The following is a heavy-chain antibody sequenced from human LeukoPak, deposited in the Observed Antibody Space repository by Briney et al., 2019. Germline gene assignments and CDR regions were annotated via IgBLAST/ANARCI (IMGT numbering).Heavy chain of an antibody. V-gene: IGHV3-74*01. Sequence: PGGSLRLSCAASGFTFSSYWMHWVRQAPGKGLVWVSRINSDGSSTSYADSVKGRFTISRENAKNTLYLQMDSLRAEDTAVYYCARDSGSYRGENWFDPWGQGTLVTVSS. D-gene: IGHD1-26*01. CDR2: INSDGSST. CDR1: GFTFSSYW. J-gene: IGHJ5*02. CDR3: ARDSGSYRGENWFDP.